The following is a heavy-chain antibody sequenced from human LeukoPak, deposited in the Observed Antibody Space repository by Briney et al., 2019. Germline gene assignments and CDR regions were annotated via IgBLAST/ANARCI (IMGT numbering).Heavy chain of an antibody. Sequence: GGSLRLSCAASGFTFSSYWMHWVRQAPGKGLVWVSRINSDGSSTSYADSVKGRFTISRDNAKSTLYLQMNSLRAEDTAVYYCARSNHYGDPPLDYWGQGTLVTVSS. CDR3: ARSNHYGDPPLDY. V-gene: IGHV3-74*01. CDR2: INSDGSST. J-gene: IGHJ4*02. CDR1: GFTFSSYW. D-gene: IGHD4-17*01.